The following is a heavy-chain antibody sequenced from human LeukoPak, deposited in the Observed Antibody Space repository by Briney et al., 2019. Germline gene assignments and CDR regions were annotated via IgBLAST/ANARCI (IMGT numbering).Heavy chain of an antibody. CDR2: IYPGDSDT. J-gene: IGHJ4*02. Sequence: GESLKISCKGSGYSFTSYWIGWVRQMPGKGLEWMGIIYPGDSDTRYSPSFQGQVTISADKSISTACLQWSSLKASDTAMYYCAIQGSSIAVTVDYWGQGTLVTVSS. D-gene: IGHD6-19*01. CDR3: AIQGSSIAVTVDY. CDR1: GYSFTSYW. V-gene: IGHV5-51*01.